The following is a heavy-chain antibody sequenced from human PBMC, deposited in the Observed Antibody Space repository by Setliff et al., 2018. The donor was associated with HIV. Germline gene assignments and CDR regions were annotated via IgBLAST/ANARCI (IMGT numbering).Heavy chain of an antibody. D-gene: IGHD3-10*01. V-gene: IGHV3-7*01. Sequence: GGSLRLSCAASEFTFSSYWMSWVRQAPGKGLEWVANIKEDGSEKNYVDSVKGRFTISRDNAKNSLYLQMNSLRAEDTAVYYCAREDLYNYYGSGSFDFWGQGTLVTVSS. CDR1: EFTFSSYW. CDR3: AREDLYNYYGSGSFDF. CDR2: IKEDGSEK. J-gene: IGHJ4*02.